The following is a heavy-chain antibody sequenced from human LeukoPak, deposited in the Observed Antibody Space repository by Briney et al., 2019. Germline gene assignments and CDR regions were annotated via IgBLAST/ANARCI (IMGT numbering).Heavy chain of an antibody. CDR1: GVTFSSYA. Sequence: PGGSLRLSCSASGVTFSSYAMHWVRQAPGKGLEYVSAISSNGGSTYYADPVKGRFTISRDNSKNTLYLQMSSLRAEDTAVYYCVESPSYDFWSGYLNYFDYWGQGTLVTVSS. CDR2: ISSNGGST. D-gene: IGHD3-3*01. J-gene: IGHJ4*02. V-gene: IGHV3-64D*09. CDR3: VESPSYDFWSGYLNYFDY.